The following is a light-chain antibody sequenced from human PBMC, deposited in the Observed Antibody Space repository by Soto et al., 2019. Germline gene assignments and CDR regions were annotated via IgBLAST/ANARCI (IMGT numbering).Light chain of an antibody. CDR2: GAS. CDR1: QSVSSNY. J-gene: IGKJ1*01. CDR3: QQYNDWWT. Sequence: EIVLTQFPGTLSLSPGERATLSCRASQSVSSNYLAWYQQRPGQPPNLLIFGASNRAPGIPDRFSGSGSGTDFTLTISRLEPEDFAVYYCQQYNDWWTFGQGTKVDI. V-gene: IGKV3-20*01.